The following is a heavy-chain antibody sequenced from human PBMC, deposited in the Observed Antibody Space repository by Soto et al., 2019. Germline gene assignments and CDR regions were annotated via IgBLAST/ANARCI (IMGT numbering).Heavy chain of an antibody. J-gene: IGHJ6*02. V-gene: IGHV1-58*01. CDR2: IVVGSGNT. CDR3: AAGGYDILTGSGYYYGMDV. Sequence: GASVKVSCKASGFTFTSSAVQWVRQARGQRLEWIGWIVVGSGNTNYAQKFQERVTITRDMSTSTAYMELSSLRSEDTAVYYCAAGGYDILTGSGYYYGMDVWGQGTTVTVSS. D-gene: IGHD3-9*01. CDR1: GFTFTSSA.